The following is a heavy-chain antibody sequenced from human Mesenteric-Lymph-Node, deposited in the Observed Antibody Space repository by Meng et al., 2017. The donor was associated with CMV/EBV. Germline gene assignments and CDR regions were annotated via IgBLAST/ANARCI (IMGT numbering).Heavy chain of an antibody. CDR1: GFTFRSYE. V-gene: IGHV3-48*03. J-gene: IGHJ6*02. CDR3: ARRVSYYGMDV. Sequence: GESLKISCAVSGFTFRSYEMNWVRQAPGKGLEWISFINDDDNTAYSADSVKGRFTISKDIPKSSVYLQMNSLRAEDTAVYYCARRVSYYGMDVWGQGTAVTSP. CDR2: INDDDNTA.